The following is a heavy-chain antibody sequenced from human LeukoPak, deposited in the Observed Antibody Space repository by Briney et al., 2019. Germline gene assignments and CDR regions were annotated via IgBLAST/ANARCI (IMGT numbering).Heavy chain of an antibody. CDR1: GDSISSGDYY. J-gene: IGHJ4*02. Sequence: SQTLSLTCTVSGDSISSGDYYWTWIRQPPGKGLEWIGYIYYNGITYYNPSLKSRVIISVDQPKKQFSLKLSSVTAADTAVYYCAGAVTGYYLTHYYFPYWGRGTLVTVSS. V-gene: IGHV4-30-4*01. CDR3: AGAVTGYYLTHYYFPY. CDR2: IYYNGIT. D-gene: IGHD3-9*01.